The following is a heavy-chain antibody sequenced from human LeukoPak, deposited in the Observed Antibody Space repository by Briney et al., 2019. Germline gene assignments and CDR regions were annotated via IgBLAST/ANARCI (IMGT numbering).Heavy chain of an antibody. CDR3: AREGSVAGSSSPLGYYFDY. CDR2: INPSGGGT. V-gene: IGHV1-46*01. J-gene: IGHJ4*02. D-gene: IGHD6-19*01. Sequence: GASVTVSCKASGYTFTSYYMHWVRQAPGQGLEWMGIINPSGGGTSYAQKFQGRVTMTRDTSTSTVYMELSSLRSEDTAVYYCAREGSVAGSSSPLGYYFDYWGQGALVTVSS. CDR1: GYTFTSYY.